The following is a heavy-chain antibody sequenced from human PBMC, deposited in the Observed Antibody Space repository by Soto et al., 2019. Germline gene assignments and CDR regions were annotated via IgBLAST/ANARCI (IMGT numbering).Heavy chain of an antibody. CDR1: GYSFTSYW. J-gene: IGHJ6*02. V-gene: IGHV5-51*01. CDR3: ARHQSSGLRLYYYGMDV. Sequence: PGESLKISCKGSGYSFTSYWIGWVRQMPGKGLEWMGIIYPGDSDTRYSPSFQGQVTISADTSISTAYLQWSSLKASDTAMYYCARHQSSGLRLYYYGMDVWGQGTTVTVSS. CDR2: IYPGDSDT. D-gene: IGHD6-19*01.